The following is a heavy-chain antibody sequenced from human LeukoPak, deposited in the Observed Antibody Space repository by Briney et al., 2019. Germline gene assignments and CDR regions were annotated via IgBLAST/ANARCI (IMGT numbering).Heavy chain of an antibody. CDR2: IYHSGST. Sequence: SEPLSLTCTVSGGSIIKYYWSWIRQPPEKGLEWIGYIYHSGSTSYNPSLKSRVTISVDTSKNQFSLKLSSVTAADTAVYYCAGEAAAGKFDYWGQGTLVTVSS. V-gene: IGHV4-59*01. CDR3: AGEAAAGKFDY. D-gene: IGHD6-13*01. J-gene: IGHJ4*02. CDR1: GGSIIKYY.